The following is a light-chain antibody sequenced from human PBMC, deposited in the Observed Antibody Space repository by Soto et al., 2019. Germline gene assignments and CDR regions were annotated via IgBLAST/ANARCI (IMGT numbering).Light chain of an antibody. Sequence: DIQMTQSPSSLSASVGDRVTITCRSSQSIGNYLNWYQQKPGKAPKLLIYAASSLQSGVPSRFSGSASGTDFTLTISSLQPEDFAAYYCQQSYSTLWTFGQGTKVDIK. J-gene: IGKJ1*01. CDR1: QSIGNY. CDR2: AAS. CDR3: QQSYSTLWT. V-gene: IGKV1-39*01.